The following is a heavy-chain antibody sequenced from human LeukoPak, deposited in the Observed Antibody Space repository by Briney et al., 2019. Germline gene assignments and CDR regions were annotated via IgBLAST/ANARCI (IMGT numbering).Heavy chain of an antibody. CDR2: IIPIFGTA. J-gene: IGHJ6*03. CDR1: GGTFSSYA. CDR3: ARAHHYYGSGNQYYYYYMDV. D-gene: IGHD3-10*01. Sequence: GASVKVSCKASGGTFSSYAISWVRQAPGQGLEWMGGIIPIFGTANYAQKFQGRVTITADESTSTAYMELSSLRSGDTAVYYCARAHHYYGSGNQYYYYYMDVWGKGTTVTVSS. V-gene: IGHV1-69*13.